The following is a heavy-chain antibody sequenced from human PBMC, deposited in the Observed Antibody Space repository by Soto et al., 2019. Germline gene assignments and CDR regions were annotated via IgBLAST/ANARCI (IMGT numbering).Heavy chain of an antibody. J-gene: IGHJ4*02. CDR2: ISGDGSST. V-gene: IGHV3-74*01. D-gene: IGHD4-17*01. CDR1: GFTFNKYW. CDR3: ATDRPYGGNAQNYFEN. Sequence: EVQLVESGGGVVQPGGSLRLSCAASGFTFNKYWMHWVRQAPGKGLVWVSHISGDGSSTTYADSVKGRFTISRDNAKNTLYLLMSSLGAEDTAVYYCATDRPYGGNAQNYFENWGQGVLVTVSS.